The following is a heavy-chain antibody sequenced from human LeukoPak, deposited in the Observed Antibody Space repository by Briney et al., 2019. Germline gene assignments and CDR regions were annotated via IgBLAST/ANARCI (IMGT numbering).Heavy chain of an antibody. V-gene: IGHV4-59*11. D-gene: IGHD3-3*01. CDR1: GGSISSHY. J-gene: IGHJ6*03. Sequence: SETLSLTCTVSGGSISSHYWSRIRQPPGKGLEWIGYIYYSGSTNYNPSLKSRVTISVDTSKNQFSLKLSSVTAADTAVYYCARDRSYYDFWSGYPPRYYYYYMDVWGKGATVTASS. CDR3: ARDRSYYDFWSGYPPRYYYYYMDV. CDR2: IYYSGST.